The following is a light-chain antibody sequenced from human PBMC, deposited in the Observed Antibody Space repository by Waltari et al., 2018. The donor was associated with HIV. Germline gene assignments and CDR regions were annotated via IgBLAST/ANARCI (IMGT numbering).Light chain of an antibody. Sequence: QSALTQPPSVSGAPGQRVTISCTGTSSNIGTGSDVHWYQQLPGTAPKHRIYGNSSRPSGVPDRFSGSKSGTSASLAITGLQAEDEADYYCQSYDSRLSGSVFGGGTKLTVL. CDR2: GNS. J-gene: IGLJ3*02. CDR3: QSYDSRLSGSV. V-gene: IGLV1-40*01. CDR1: SSNIGTGSD.